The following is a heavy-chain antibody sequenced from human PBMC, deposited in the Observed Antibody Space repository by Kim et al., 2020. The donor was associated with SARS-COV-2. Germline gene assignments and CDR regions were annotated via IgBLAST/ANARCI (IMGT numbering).Heavy chain of an antibody. CDR1: GFTFSSYD. Sequence: GGSLRLSCAASGFTFSSYDMHWVRQATGKGLEWVSAIGTAGDTYYPGSVKGRFTISRENAKNSLYLQRNSLRAGDTAVYYCARESSHYGMDVWGQGTTVTVSS. D-gene: IGHD6-13*01. CDR2: IGTAGDT. V-gene: IGHV3-13*01. CDR3: ARESSHYGMDV. J-gene: IGHJ6*02.